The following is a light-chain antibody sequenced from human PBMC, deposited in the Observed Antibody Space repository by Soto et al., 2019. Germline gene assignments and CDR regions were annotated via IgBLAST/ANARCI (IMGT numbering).Light chain of an antibody. Sequence: QSALTQPASVSGSPGQSITISCTGTSSDVGGYNYVSWYQQLPGKAPKLMIYEVSDRPSGVSNRFSGSKSGNTASLTISGLQAEDEADYYCSSYTSSGTVVFGGGTKLTVL. CDR1: SSDVGGYNY. CDR3: SSYTSSGTVV. CDR2: EVS. J-gene: IGLJ2*01. V-gene: IGLV2-14*01.